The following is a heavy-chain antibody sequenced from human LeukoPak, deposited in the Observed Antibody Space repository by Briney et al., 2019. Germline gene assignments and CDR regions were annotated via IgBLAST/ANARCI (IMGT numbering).Heavy chain of an antibody. CDR3: QMVGARDYYYYGMDV. CDR1: RYTFTGYY. Sequence: ASVKVSCKASRYTFTGYYMHWVRQAPGQGLEWMGWINPNSGGTNYAQKFQGRVTMTRDTSISTAYMELSRLRSDDTAVYYCQMVGARDYYYYGMDVWGQGTTVTVSS. J-gene: IGHJ6*02. V-gene: IGHV1-2*02. D-gene: IGHD1-26*01. CDR2: INPNSGGT.